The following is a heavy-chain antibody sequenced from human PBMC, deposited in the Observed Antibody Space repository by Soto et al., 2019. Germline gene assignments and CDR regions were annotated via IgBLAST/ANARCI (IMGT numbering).Heavy chain of an antibody. CDR2: IVVGSGNT. CDR1: GFTFTSSA. CDR3: AADLCGGDCYAFDY. V-gene: IGHV1-58*01. D-gene: IGHD2-21*02. Sequence: SVKVSCKASGFTFTSSAVQWVRQARGQRLEWIGWIVVGSGNTNYAQKFQERVTITRDMSTSTAYMELSSLRSEDTAVYYCAADLCGGDCYAFDYWGQGTLVTVSS. J-gene: IGHJ4*02.